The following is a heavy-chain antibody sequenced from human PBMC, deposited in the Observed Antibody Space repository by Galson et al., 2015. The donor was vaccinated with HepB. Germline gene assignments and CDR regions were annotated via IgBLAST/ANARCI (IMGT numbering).Heavy chain of an antibody. J-gene: IGHJ6*02. Sequence: SLRLSCAASGFTFSNYGMHWVRQAPGKGLEWVAVISYDGSNYYYADSVKGRFTISRDNSKHTLYLQMNSLRAEDTAVYYCAKDGTRYYYGMDVWGQGTTVTVSS. CDR1: GFTFSNYG. CDR2: ISYDGSNY. V-gene: IGHV3-30*18. D-gene: IGHD1-26*01. CDR3: AKDGTRYYYGMDV.